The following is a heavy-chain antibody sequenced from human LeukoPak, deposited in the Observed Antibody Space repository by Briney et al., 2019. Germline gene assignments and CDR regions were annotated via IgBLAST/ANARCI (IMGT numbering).Heavy chain of an antibody. CDR2: IHDSGYT. CDR3: ANIRGVLREDHIGDYYGPAAYFQD. V-gene: IGHV4-31*03. CDR1: GDSISSGGFY. J-gene: IGHJ1*01. Sequence: SQTLSLTCTVSGDSISSGGFYWTWIRQRPGKGLECIGYIHDSGYTNYNPSLRTRVIMSTDTSKNEFSLKLRSVTAADTAVYCCANIRGVLREDHIGDYYGPAAYFQDWGPGTLVTVSS. D-gene: IGHD3-22*01.